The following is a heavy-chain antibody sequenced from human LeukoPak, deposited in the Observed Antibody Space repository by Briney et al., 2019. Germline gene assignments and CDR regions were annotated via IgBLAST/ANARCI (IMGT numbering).Heavy chain of an antibody. V-gene: IGHV4-4*07. D-gene: IGHD6-13*01. CDR3: ATYDQKLAFDN. CDR2: MYTSGST. J-gene: IGHJ4*02. CDR1: GGSMSSYY. Sequence: SETLSLTCDVSGGSMSSYYWSWIRQPAGKGLEWIGRMYTSGSTNYNPSLKSRVTMSVDTSKNQFSLKLNSVTAADTAVYYCATYDQKLAFDNWGQGTLVTVSS.